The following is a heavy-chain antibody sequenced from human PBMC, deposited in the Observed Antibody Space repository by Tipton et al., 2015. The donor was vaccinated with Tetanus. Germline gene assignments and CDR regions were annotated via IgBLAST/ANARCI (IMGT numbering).Heavy chain of an antibody. CDR1: GGSISSYY. CDR2: IYYSGST. D-gene: IGHD3-10*01. J-gene: IGHJ5*02. Sequence: LRLSCTVSGGSISSYYWSWIRQPPGKGLEWIGYIYYSGSTNYNPSLKSRVTISVDTSKNQFSLKLSSVTAADTAVYYCATDYYHGSGSYYNAWGQGTLVTVSS. V-gene: IGHV4-59*01. CDR3: ATDYYHGSGSYYNA.